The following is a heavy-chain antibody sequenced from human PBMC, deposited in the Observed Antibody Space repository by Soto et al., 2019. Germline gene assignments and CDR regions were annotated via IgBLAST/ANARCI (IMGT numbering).Heavy chain of an antibody. Sequence: SETLSLTCTVSGGSISSGGYYWSWIRQHPGEGLEWIGYIFYSGTTYYNPSLKSRVIISIDTSKNQFSLKLNSVTAADTAMYYCARAPPMYYDGWSGYYDYGMDGWGQGTTVTVAS. CDR1: GGSISSGGYY. J-gene: IGHJ6*02. CDR3: ARAPPMYYDGWSGYYDYGMDG. CDR2: IFYSGTT. V-gene: IGHV4-31*03. D-gene: IGHD3-3*01.